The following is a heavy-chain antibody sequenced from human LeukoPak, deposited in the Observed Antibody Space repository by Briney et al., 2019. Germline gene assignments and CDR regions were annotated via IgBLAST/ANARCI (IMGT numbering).Heavy chain of an antibody. Sequence: GGSLRLSCAAAGFTFSSYAMGWVRQAPGKGREGGSAISGSGGSTYYADSVKGRFTISRDNSKNTLYLQMNSLRAEDTAVYYCAKATESGYYTGDAFDIWGQGTMVTVSS. V-gene: IGHV3-23*01. CDR3: AKATESGYYTGDAFDI. CDR2: ISGSGGST. CDR1: GFTFSSYA. D-gene: IGHD3-3*01. J-gene: IGHJ3*02.